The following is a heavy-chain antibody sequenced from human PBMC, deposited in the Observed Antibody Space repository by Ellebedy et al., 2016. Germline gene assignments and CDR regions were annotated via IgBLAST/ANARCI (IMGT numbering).Heavy chain of an antibody. CDR3: AKDGLLWIGEIDY. CDR2: ISSGALDR. CDR1: GFSFSDYG. Sequence: GESLKISXAGSGFSFSDYGMNWVRQVPGKGPEWISSISSGALDRYYADSVKGRFTISRDNARNSVFLQMDSLRVEDTAIYFCAKDGLLWIGEIDYWGQGVLVSVSS. V-gene: IGHV3-21*06. J-gene: IGHJ4*02. D-gene: IGHD3/OR15-3a*01.